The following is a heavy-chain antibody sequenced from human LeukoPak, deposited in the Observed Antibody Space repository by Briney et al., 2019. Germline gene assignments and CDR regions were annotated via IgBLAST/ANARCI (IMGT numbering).Heavy chain of an antibody. CDR2: IYPDDSDT. CDR1: GYTFTNYW. D-gene: IGHD3-3*01. V-gene: IGHV5-51*01. J-gene: IGHJ6*03. Sequence: GESLKISXKASGYTFTNYWIGWVRQMPGKGLEWMGIIYPDDSDTKYSPSFQGQVPISVDESISTAYLQWSSLKASDTAIYYCARHEVGGDSSSGFEYYYYMDVWGKGTAVTVSS. CDR3: ARHEVGGDSSSGFEYYYYMDV.